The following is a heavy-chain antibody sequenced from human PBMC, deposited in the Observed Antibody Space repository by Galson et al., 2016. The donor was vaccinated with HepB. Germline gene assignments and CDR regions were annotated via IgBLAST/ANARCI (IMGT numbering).Heavy chain of an antibody. J-gene: IGHJ4*02. D-gene: IGHD3-10*01. CDR1: GFTFDAYP. Sequence: SLRLSCAASGFTFDAYPMHWLRQAPGKCLEWVSGITWNSGRIVYADSVKGRFTISRDNAKNSLYLQMNSLRAEDTAFYYCAKDIEPNYSRSGSYGFSLVDFWGQGTLVTVSS. V-gene: IGHV3-9*01. CDR2: ITWNSGRI. CDR3: AKDIEPNYSRSGSYGFSLVDF.